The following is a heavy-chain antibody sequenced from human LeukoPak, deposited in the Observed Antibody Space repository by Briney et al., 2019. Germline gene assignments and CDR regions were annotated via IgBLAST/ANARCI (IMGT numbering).Heavy chain of an antibody. CDR3: ARHGRIGGNSEGDAFDI. Sequence: PSETLSLTCTVSGGSISSGGYYWSWIRQHPGKGLEWIGYIYYSGSTYYNPSLKSRVTISVDTSKNQFSLKLSSVTAADTAVYYCARHGRIGGNSEGDAFDIWGQGTMVTVSS. J-gene: IGHJ3*02. V-gene: IGHV4-31*03. CDR2: IYYSGST. D-gene: IGHD4-23*01. CDR1: GGSISSGGYY.